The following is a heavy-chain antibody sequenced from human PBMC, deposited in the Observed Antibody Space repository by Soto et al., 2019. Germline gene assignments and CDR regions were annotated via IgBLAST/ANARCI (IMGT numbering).Heavy chain of an antibody. Sequence: GASVKVSCKASGYTFTTYGIHWVRQAPGQRLEWMGWINVGNGNTKYSQNFQGRVTITRDTSAITAYMELSSLRTEDTALYYCARNSRQFYSYYGLDVWGQGTTVTGSS. CDR2: INVGNGNT. J-gene: IGHJ6*02. CDR1: GYTFTTYG. V-gene: IGHV1-3*01. CDR3: ARNSRQFYSYYGLDV. D-gene: IGHD2-21*01.